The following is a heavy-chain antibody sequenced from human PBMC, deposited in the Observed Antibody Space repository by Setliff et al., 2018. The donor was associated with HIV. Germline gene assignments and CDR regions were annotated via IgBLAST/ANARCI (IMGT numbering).Heavy chain of an antibody. CDR3: SKVSEHRTSSGSFYYYMDV. D-gene: IGHD6-6*01. V-gene: IGHV1-69*13. CDR2: IIPLFGTA. J-gene: IGHJ6*03. Sequence: SVKVSCKASGYTFTSYDITWVRQAPGQGLEWVGAIIPLFGTANYAQKFQGRVTITADDSTSTVYMEVRSLRSADTAVYYCSKVSEHRTSSGSFYYYMDVWGEGTTVTVSS. CDR1: GYTFTSYD.